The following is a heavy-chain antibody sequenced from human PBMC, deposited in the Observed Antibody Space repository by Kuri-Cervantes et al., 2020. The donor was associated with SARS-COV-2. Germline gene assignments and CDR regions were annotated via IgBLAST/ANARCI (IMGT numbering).Heavy chain of an antibody. CDR2: INSDGSST. Sequence: GSLRLSCAASGFTFSSYWMHWVRQAPGKGLVWVSRINSDGSSTSYADSVKGRFTISRDNAKNTLYLQMNSLRAEDTAVYYCVRDGDHWNFDYWGQGTLVTVSS. CDR1: GFTFSSYW. J-gene: IGHJ4*02. V-gene: IGHV3-74*01. D-gene: IGHD1-1*01. CDR3: VRDGDHWNFDY.